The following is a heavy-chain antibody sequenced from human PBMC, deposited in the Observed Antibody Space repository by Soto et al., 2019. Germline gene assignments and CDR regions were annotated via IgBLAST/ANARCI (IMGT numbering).Heavy chain of an antibody. V-gene: IGHV3-15*01. CDR1: GFTVTNAW. CDR3: TSLPRY. Sequence: VQVMESGGGLVKPGGSLRLSCAASGFTVTNAWMTWVRQAPGKGLEWVGRIKSKTDGGTIDYGAPVKGRFTISRDDSKNTVYLQMNSLKTEVTAVYFCTSLPRYWGQGTLVTVSS. CDR2: IKSKTDGGTI. J-gene: IGHJ4*02.